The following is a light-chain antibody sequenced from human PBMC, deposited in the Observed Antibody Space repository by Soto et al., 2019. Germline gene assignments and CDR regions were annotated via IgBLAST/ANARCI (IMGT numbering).Light chain of an antibody. J-gene: IGLJ1*01. CDR2: EVT. V-gene: IGLV2-8*01. CDR1: SSDVGGYNY. Sequence: QSVLTQPPSASGSPGQSVTISCTGTSSDVGGYNYVYWYQQHPGKAPKLMIYEVTKRPSGVPDRFSGSKAGNTASLTVSGLQAVDEADYYCSSYADSNSYVFGTGTKVTVL. CDR3: SSYADSNSYV.